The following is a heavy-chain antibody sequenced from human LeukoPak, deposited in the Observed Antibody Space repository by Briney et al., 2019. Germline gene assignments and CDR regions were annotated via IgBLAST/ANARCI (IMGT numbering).Heavy chain of an antibody. CDR3: ARRARAARRKYYFDY. CDR2: IYYSGST. CDR1: GGSISSSSYY. Sequence: SETLSLTCTVSGGSISSSSYYWGWIRQPPGKGLEWIGSIYYSGSTYYNPSRKSRVTISVDTSKNQFSLKLSSVTAADTAVYYCARRARAARRKYYFDYWGQGTLVTVSS. J-gene: IGHJ4*02. D-gene: IGHD6-6*01. V-gene: IGHV4-39*07.